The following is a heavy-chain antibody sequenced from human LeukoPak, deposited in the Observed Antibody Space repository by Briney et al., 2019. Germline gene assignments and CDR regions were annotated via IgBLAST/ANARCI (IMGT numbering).Heavy chain of an antibody. D-gene: IGHD1-26*01. J-gene: IGHJ4*02. V-gene: IGHV3-30-3*01. CDR1: GFTFSSYA. Sequence: PGGSLRLSCAASGFTFSSYAMHWVRQAPGKGLEWVAVISYDGSNKYYADSVKGRFTISRDNSKNTLYLQMNSLRAEDTAVYYCARDMGYRGVGATPDYWGQGTLVTVSS. CDR2: ISYDGSNK. CDR3: ARDMGYRGVGATPDY.